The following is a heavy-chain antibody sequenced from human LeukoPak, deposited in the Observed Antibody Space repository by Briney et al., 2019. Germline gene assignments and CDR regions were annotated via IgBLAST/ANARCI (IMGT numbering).Heavy chain of an antibody. J-gene: IGHJ4*02. CDR2: FFYSGST. V-gene: IGHV4-39*01. CDR1: GGSISSSTYY. CDR3: ASGTSTYYELYF. D-gene: IGHD3-3*01. Sequence: SETLSLTCAVSGGSISSSTYYWGWIRQPPGKGLEWIGSFFYSGSTYYNPSLKSRLTMSVDTSNNQFSLKLMSVTAADTAVYYCASGTSTYYELYFWGQGTLVTVSS.